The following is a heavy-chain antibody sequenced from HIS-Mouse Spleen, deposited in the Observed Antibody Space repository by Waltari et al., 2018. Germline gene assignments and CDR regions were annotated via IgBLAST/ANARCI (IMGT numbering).Heavy chain of an antibody. CDR1: GYSISSGYY. V-gene: IGHV4-38-2*02. J-gene: IGHJ3*02. D-gene: IGHD2-2*01. Sequence: QVQLQESGPGLVKPSETLSLTCTVSGYSISSGYYWGWIRQPPGKGLEWIGSIYHSGGTYYTPSLKSRVTISVDTSKNQFSLKLSSVTAADTAVYYCARVVVVPAAMPDAFDIWGQGTMVTVSS. CDR3: ARVVVVPAAMPDAFDI. CDR2: IYHSGGT.